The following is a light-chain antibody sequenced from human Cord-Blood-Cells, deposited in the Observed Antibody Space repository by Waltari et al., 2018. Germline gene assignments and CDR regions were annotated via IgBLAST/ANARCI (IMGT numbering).Light chain of an antibody. V-gene: IGLV1-40*01. Sequence: QYVRPQPPPVSGAPGRTVTISGTGRSTNIGGGFDVHSSQQLPGTAPKLLIYGNSNRPSGVPDRFSGSKSCTSASLAITGLQAEDEADYYCQSYDSSLSGSVFGGGTKLTVL. CDR1: STNIGGGFD. CDR2: GNS. CDR3: QSYDSSLSGSV. J-gene: IGLJ2*01.